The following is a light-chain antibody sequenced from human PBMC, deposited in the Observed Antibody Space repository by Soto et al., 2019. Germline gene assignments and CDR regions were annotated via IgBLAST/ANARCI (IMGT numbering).Light chain of an antibody. Sequence: DIQVTQSPSSLSASVGDSVTLSCQTSQRVDSYIHWYQHQSGKPPKLLIYAASTLQDGVPSRFSGGGSGTAFSLIITVLQPGDSATSYCQQTYTSVATFGQGTKV. CDR3: QQTYTSVAT. V-gene: IGKV1-39*01. CDR2: AAS. CDR1: QRVDSY. J-gene: IGKJ1*01.